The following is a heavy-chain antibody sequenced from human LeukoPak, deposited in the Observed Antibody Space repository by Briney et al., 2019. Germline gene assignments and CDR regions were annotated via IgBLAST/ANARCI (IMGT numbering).Heavy chain of an antibody. J-gene: IGHJ6*03. CDR3: AKGQVPAAMSPVWYMDV. CDR2: IWYDGSNK. CDR1: GFTFSSYG. V-gene: IGHV3-33*06. Sequence: GRSLRLSCAASGFTFSSYGMHWVRPAPGKGLEWVAVIWYDGSNKYYADSVKGRFTISRDNSKNTLYLQMNSLRAEDTAVYYCAKGQVPAAMSPVWYMDVWGKGTTVTVSS. D-gene: IGHD2-2*01.